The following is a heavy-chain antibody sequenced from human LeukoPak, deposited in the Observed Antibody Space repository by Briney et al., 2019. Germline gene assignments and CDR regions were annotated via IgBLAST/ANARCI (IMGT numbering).Heavy chain of an antibody. Sequence: PGGSLRLSCAASGFTFDHYAMSWVRQAPGKGLEWVANIKQDGSEKYYVDSVKGRFTISRDNAKNSLYLQMNSLRAEDTAVYYCARDWVILLPSFDYWGQGTLVTVSS. D-gene: IGHD3-22*01. CDR2: IKQDGSEK. CDR3: ARDWVILLPSFDY. J-gene: IGHJ4*02. V-gene: IGHV3-7*01. CDR1: GFTFDHYA.